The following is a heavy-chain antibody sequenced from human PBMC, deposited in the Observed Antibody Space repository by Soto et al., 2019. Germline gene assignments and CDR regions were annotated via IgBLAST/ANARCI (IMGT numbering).Heavy chain of an antibody. CDR3: ARENYCGGGSCYYFDY. D-gene: IGHD2-15*01. CDR1: GFTVSSNY. CDR2: IYSGGST. V-gene: IGHV3-66*01. Sequence: EVQLVESGGGLVQPGGSLRLSCAASGFTVSSNYMSWVRQAPGKGLEWVSVIYSGGSTYYADSVKGRFTISRDHSKNTLYLQMNSMRAEDTAVYYCARENYCGGGSCYYFDYWGQGTLVTVSS. J-gene: IGHJ4*02.